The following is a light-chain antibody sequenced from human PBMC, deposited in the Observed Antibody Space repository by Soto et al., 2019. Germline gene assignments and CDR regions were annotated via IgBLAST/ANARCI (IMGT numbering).Light chain of an antibody. J-gene: IGLJ1*01. V-gene: IGLV1-40*01. CDR3: KSYAGSNTYV. CDR1: SSNIGANYD. Sequence: QSVLTQPPSVSGAPGQRVTISCTGSSSNIGANYDVHWYQQLPGSAPKLLIYGNSNRPSGVPDRFSGSKSGTSASLAITGLQAEDEADYFCKSYAGSNTYVFGSGTKVTVL. CDR2: GNS.